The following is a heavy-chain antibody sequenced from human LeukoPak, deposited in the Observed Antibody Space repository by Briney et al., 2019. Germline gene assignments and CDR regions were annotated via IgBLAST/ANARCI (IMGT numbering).Heavy chain of an antibody. J-gene: IGHJ4*02. D-gene: IGHD1-26*01. CDR3: ARHIRSYYYFDY. V-gene: IGHV1-18*01. CDR1: GYTFTSYG. CDR2: ISGYTGYT. Sequence: ASVKVSCKASGYTFTSYGISWVRQAPGQGLEWMRWISGYTGYTDYPQKLQGRVTLTTDTSTSTAYLELRSLRSDDTAVYYCARHIRSYYYFDYWGQGTLVTVSS.